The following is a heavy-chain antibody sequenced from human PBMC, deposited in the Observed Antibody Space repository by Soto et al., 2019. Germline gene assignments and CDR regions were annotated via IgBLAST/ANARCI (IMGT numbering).Heavy chain of an antibody. V-gene: IGHV4-38-2*01. Sequence: SETLSLTCAVSGYSISSGYYWGWIRQTPGKGLEWIASIYHSGSTYYNPSLKSRVTISVDTPKNQFSLKLTSVTAADTAVYYCARGAATVTPGWFDPWGQGIMVTVPS. CDR3: ARGAATVTPGWFDP. CDR1: GYSISSGYY. J-gene: IGHJ5*02. CDR2: IYHSGST. D-gene: IGHD4-17*01.